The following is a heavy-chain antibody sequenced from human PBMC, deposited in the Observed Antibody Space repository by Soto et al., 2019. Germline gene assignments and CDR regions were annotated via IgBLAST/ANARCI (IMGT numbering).Heavy chain of an antibody. V-gene: IGHV3-7*01. CDR3: AKEDYSNYAYYYYYGMDV. CDR1: GFTFSSYW. D-gene: IGHD4-4*01. CDR2: IKQDGSEK. J-gene: IGHJ6*02. Sequence: GGSLRLSCAASGFTFSSYWMSWVRQAPGKGLEWVANIKQDGSEKYYVDSVKGRFTISRDNAKNSLYLQMNSLRAEDTAVYYCAKEDYSNYAYYYYYGMDVWGQGTTVTVSS.